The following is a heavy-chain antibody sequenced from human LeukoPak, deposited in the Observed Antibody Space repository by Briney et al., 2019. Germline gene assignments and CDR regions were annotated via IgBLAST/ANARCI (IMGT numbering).Heavy chain of an antibody. CDR2: ISAYNGNT. CDR3: ARDLYDQWPGWWFDP. V-gene: IGHV1-18*01. D-gene: IGHD5/OR15-5a*01. J-gene: IGHJ5*02. Sequence: ASVKVSCKASGYDFTSYGISWVRQAPGQGLEWMGWISAYNGNTNYVQKLQGRVTMTTETSTSTAYMELRSLRSDDTAVYYCARDLYDQWPGWWFDPWGQGTLVTVSS. CDR1: GYDFTSYG.